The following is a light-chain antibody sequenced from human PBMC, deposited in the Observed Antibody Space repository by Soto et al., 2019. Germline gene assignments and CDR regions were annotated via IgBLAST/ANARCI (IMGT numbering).Light chain of an antibody. CDR1: SSDVGGYNY. J-gene: IGLJ1*01. Sequence: ALTQPASVSGSPGQSITISCTGTSSDVGGYNYVSWYQLHPGKAPKLILYEVTNRPSGVSDRFSGSKSGNTASLTISGLQAEDEADYYCGSYTSSTAYVFGTGTKVTVL. CDR3: GSYTSSTAYV. CDR2: EVT. V-gene: IGLV2-14*01.